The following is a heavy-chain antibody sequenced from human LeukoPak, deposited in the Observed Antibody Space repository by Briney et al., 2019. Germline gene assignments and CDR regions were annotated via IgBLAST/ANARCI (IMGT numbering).Heavy chain of an antibody. CDR2: INWNGDST. V-gene: IGHV3-20*04. CDR3: ARRESSYQNYYYYYHMDV. CDR1: GFTFDDYG. J-gene: IGHJ6*03. D-gene: IGHD3-16*02. Sequence: PGGSLRLSCAASGFTFDDYGMSWVRQAPGKGLEWDSDINWNGDSTGYADSVKGRFTISRDNAKNSLYLQMNSLRAEDTALYYCARRESSYQNYYYYYHMDVWGKGTTVTVSS.